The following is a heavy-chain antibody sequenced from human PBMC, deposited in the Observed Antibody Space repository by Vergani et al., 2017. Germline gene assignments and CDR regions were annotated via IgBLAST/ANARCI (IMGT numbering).Heavy chain of an antibody. Sequence: QVQLQEARPGLVKPAETLSLTCTVSGDSMNNYYWNWIRQTPGKGLEWIGYIYLGGTTTYNPSLESRVSLSADTSKNQFSLQLTSVTAADTAVYYCARGPSVVQGHYIYYFSYFMDVWGKGTTVTVSS. CDR2: IYLGGTT. V-gene: IGHV4-59*01. D-gene: IGHD2-15*01. CDR3: ARGPSVVQGHYIYYFSYFMDV. J-gene: IGHJ6*03. CDR1: GDSMNNYY.